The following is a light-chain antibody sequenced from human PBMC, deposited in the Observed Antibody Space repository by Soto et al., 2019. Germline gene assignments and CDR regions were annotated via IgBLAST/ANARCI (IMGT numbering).Light chain of an antibody. Sequence: DIQMTQSPSTLSASVGDRVTITCRASQSLSGWLAWYQQTPGKAPKLLISDAFRLESGVPSRFRGSGSGTEFTLTISSLQHGDSATYYCQQYGSYPWTFGRGTKVDIK. CDR3: QQYGSYPWT. CDR2: DAF. V-gene: IGKV1-5*01. CDR1: QSLSGW. J-gene: IGKJ1*01.